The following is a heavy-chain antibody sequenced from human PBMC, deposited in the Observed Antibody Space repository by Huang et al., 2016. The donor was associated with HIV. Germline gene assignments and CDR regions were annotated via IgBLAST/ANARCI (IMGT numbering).Heavy chain of an antibody. Sequence: EVQLLESGGGLVQPGGSLRLSCAASGFTFNSYAISWGRQAPGKGLEWVATISGSGLTTYYADSVKGRFTISRDNSKNTLYLQINSLRAEDTAVYYCAKDSDYNWHHCDYWGQGNLVSVSS. CDR1: GFTFNSYA. CDR3: AKDSDYNWHHCDY. D-gene: IGHD1-1*01. V-gene: IGHV3-23*01. J-gene: IGHJ4*02. CDR2: ISGSGLTT.